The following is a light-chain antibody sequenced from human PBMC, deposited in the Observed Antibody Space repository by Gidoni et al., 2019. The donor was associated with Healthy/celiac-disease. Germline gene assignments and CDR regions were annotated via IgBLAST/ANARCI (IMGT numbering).Light chain of an antibody. CDR2: AAS. CDR3: LQDYNYPRT. V-gene: IGKV1-6*01. Sequence: AIQMTQSPSSLSASVGDRVTVTCRPSQGIRNDLAWYQQKPGKDPKLLIYAASSLQSGVPSRFSGSGSGTDFTLTIISLQPDDFSTYYCLQDYNYPRTFGPGTKVDIK. J-gene: IGKJ3*01. CDR1: QGIRND.